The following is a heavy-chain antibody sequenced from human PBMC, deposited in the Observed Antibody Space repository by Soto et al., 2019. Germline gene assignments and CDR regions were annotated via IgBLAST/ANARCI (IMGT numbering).Heavy chain of an antibody. D-gene: IGHD6-19*01. Sequence: GGSLRLSGAASGFTFSSYGMSWVRQAPGKGLEWVANIKQDGSEKYYVDSVKGRFTISRDNAKNSLYLQMNSLRTEDTAVYYCAREHSSGWENDAFDIWGQGTRVTV. CDR2: IKQDGSEK. J-gene: IGHJ3*02. CDR1: GFTFSSYG. CDR3: AREHSSGWENDAFDI. V-gene: IGHV3-7*03.